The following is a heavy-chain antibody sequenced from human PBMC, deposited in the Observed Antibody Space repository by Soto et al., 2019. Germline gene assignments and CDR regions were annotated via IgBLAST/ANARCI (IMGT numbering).Heavy chain of an antibody. D-gene: IGHD3-22*01. Sequence: SETLSLTCTVSGGSISSYYWSWIRQPPGTGLEWIGYIYYSGSTNYNPSLKSRVTISVDTSKNQFSLKLSSVTAADTAVYYCARAVGYYYDSRGYYLDYWGQGTLVTVSS. CDR2: IYYSGST. CDR1: GGSISSYY. J-gene: IGHJ4*02. CDR3: ARAVGYYYDSRGYYLDY. V-gene: IGHV4-59*01.